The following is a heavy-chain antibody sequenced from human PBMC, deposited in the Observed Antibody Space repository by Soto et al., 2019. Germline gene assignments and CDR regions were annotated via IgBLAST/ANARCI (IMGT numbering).Heavy chain of an antibody. D-gene: IGHD4-4*01. V-gene: IGHV1-69*02. J-gene: IGHJ6*03. Sequence: SVKVSCKASGGTFSSYTISWVRQAPGQGLEWMGRIIPILGIANYAQKFQGRVTITADKSTSTAHMELSSLRSEDTAVYYCARGGDYRVVYYYMDVWGKGTTVTVSS. CDR3: ARGGDYRVVYYYMDV. CDR2: IIPILGIA. CDR1: GGTFSSYT.